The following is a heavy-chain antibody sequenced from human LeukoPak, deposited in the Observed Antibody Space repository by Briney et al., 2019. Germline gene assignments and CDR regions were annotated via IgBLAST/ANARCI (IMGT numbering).Heavy chain of an antibody. Sequence: ASVTVSCKASGYIFTSYGISWVRQAPGLGLEWMGWSSTYNGNTNYAQKFQGRVTMTTDTSTSTAYMELRSLTSDDTAVYYCARVEGGGRRGYWFDPWGQGTLVTVSP. V-gene: IGHV1-18*01. D-gene: IGHD3-16*01. CDR3: ARVEGGGRRGYWFDP. J-gene: IGHJ5*02. CDR2: SSTYNGNT. CDR1: GYIFTSYG.